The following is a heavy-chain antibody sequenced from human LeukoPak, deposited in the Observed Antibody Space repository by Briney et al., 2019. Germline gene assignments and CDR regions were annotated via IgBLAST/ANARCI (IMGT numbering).Heavy chain of an antibody. V-gene: IGHV3-13*01. D-gene: IGHD1-26*01. J-gene: IGHJ3*02. CDR3: ARAGLLDAVDI. CDR1: GFTFSSYD. CDR2: IGTAGDT. Sequence: GGSLRLSCAASGFTFSSYDMHWVRQATGKDLEWVSAIGTAGDTYYPGSVKGRFTISRENAKNSLYLQMNSLRAGDTAVYYCARAGLLDAVDIWGQGTMVTVSS.